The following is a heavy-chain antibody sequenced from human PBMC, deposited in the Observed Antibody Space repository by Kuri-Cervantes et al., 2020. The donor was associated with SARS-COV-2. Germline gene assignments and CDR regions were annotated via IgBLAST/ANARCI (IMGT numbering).Heavy chain of an antibody. V-gene: IGHV4-34*01. CDR1: GESFSGYY. CDR3: ARAYGFLRYIYYMDV. CDR2: VNHRGST. Sequence: GSLRLSCAFYGESFSGYYWNWIRQSPGKGLQWIGEVNHRGSTNYNPSLKSRVTISVDTSNKQFSLNLSSVTAADTAVYYCARAYGFLRYIYYMDVWGRGTTVTVSS. J-gene: IGHJ6*03. D-gene: IGHD4-17*01.